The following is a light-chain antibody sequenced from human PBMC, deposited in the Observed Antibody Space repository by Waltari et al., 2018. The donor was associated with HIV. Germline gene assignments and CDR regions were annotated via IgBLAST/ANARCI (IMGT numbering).Light chain of an antibody. CDR2: STN. CDR3: VLFMGNGIWV. CDR1: SGSVSTSYY. J-gene: IGLJ3*02. V-gene: IGLV8-61*01. Sequence: QTVVTQEPSFSVSPGGTVTLTCGLSSGSVSTSYYPSWYQQTPGQAPRTLSYSTNPRSSGVPYRFAGSILGNKAALTITGAQADDESDYYCVLFMGNGIWVFGGGTKLTVL.